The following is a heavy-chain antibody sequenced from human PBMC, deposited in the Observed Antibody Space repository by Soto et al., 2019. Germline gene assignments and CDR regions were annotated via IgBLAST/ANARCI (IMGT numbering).Heavy chain of an antibody. CDR1: GFTFSSYD. D-gene: IGHD4-17*01. Sequence: GGSLRLSCAASGFTFSSYDMHWVRQATGKGLEWVSAIGTAGDTYYSGSVKGRFTISRENAKNSLYLQVNSLRAEDTAVYYCARARGLEVYFDFWAQGTLVTFSS. CDR2: IGTAGDT. J-gene: IGHJ4*02. CDR3: ARARGLEVYFDF. V-gene: IGHV3-13*01.